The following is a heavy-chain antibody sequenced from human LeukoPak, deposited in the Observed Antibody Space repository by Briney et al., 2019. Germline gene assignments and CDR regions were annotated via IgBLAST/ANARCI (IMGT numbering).Heavy chain of an antibody. CDR2: ISGSGGGT. CDR3: AKDSCSSTTCYWDY. J-gene: IGHJ4*02. V-gene: IGHV3-23*01. CDR1: GFTFSTYA. D-gene: IGHD2-2*01. Sequence: PGGSLRLSCAASGFTFSTYAMSWVRQAPGTGPGWVSAISGSGGGTYYADSVKGRFTISRDNSKNTLYLQMSSLRAEDTAIYYCAKDSCSSTTCYWDYWGQGTLVTVSS.